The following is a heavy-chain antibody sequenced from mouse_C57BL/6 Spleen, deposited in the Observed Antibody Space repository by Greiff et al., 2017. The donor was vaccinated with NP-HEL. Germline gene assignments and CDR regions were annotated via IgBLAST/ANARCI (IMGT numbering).Heavy chain of an antibody. CDR1: GYTFTSYW. V-gene: IGHV1-64*01. CDR2: IHPNSGST. D-gene: IGHD2-4*01. J-gene: IGHJ3*01. Sequence: VQLQQPGAELVKPGASVKLSCKASGYTFTSYWMHWVKQRPGQGLEWIGMIHPNSGSTNYNEKFKSKATLAVDKSSSTAYMQLSSLTSEDSAVYYCARSSIYYDYDGFAYWGQGTLVTVSA. CDR3: ARSSIYYDYDGFAY.